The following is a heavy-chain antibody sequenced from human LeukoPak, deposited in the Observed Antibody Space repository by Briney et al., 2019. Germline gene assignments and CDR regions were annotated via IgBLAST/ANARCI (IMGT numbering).Heavy chain of an antibody. CDR1: GYTFTSYG. Sequence: ASVKVSCKASGYTFTSYGISWVRQAPGQGLEWMGGFSAYNGNSNYAQKLQGRVTMTTDTSTSTAYMELRSLRSDDTAVYYCASTGHDVLAHWYYMDVWGKGTTVTVS. CDR3: ASTGHDVLAHWYYMDV. J-gene: IGHJ6*03. CDR2: FSAYNGNS. V-gene: IGHV1-18*01. D-gene: IGHD1-1*01.